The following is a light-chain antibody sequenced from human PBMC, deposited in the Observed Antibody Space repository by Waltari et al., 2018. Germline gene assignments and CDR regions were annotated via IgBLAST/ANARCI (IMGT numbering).Light chain of an antibody. V-gene: IGLV4-69*02. Sequence: QLVLTQSPSASASLGASVKLTCTLSSGHTNYAIAWLKQQPEKGPRYLMRVTSDGSHSKGDGIPDRFSGSSSGAERYLAISSLQSDDEADYYCQTWATGIQVFGGGTKLTVL. CDR2: VTSDGSH. CDR3: QTWATGIQV. J-gene: IGLJ2*01. CDR1: SGHTNYA.